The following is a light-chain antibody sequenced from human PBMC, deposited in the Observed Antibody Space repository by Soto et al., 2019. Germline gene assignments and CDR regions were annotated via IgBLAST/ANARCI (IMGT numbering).Light chain of an antibody. Sequence: QSVLTQPPSVSAAPGQNITISCSGTSSNIGNNYVSWYQHLPGTAPRILIYDNYKRPSGIPDRFSGFKSGTSATLGITGLQTVDEADDYCGTWDTSLRVFYVFGSGTKVTVL. CDR3: GTWDTSLRVFYV. CDR2: DNY. CDR1: SSNIGNNY. J-gene: IGLJ1*01. V-gene: IGLV1-51*01.